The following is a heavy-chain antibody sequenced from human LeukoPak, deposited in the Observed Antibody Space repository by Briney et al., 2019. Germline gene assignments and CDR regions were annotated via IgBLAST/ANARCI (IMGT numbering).Heavy chain of an antibody. CDR3: ARDDGSGQYYYGMDV. Sequence: ASVKVSCKASGGTFSSYAVSWVRQAPGQGLEWMGGIIPIFGTANYAQKFQGRVTITADESTSTAYMELSSLRSEDTAVYYCARDDGSGQYYYGMDVWGQGTTVTVSS. D-gene: IGHD3-10*01. CDR1: GGTFSSYA. J-gene: IGHJ6*02. CDR2: IIPIFGTA. V-gene: IGHV1-69*13.